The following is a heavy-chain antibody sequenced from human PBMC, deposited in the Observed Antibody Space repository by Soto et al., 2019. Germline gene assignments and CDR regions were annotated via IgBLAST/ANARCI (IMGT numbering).Heavy chain of an antibody. J-gene: IGHJ4*02. CDR2: LYYGDNT. V-gene: IGHV4-59*01. D-gene: IGHD3-16*01. Sequence: SETLSLTCTVSGGSISPFYWSWVRQPPGKGLEWIGYLYYGDNTNYNPSLKSRVTISVDASKNQVSLRLTSVTAADTAVYYCARVGGVAARTFDYWGQGTVVTSPQ. CDR3: ARVGGVAARTFDY. CDR1: GGSISPFY.